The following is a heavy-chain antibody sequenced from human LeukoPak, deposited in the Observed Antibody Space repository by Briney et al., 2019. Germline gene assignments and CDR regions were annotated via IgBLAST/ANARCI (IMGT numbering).Heavy chain of an antibody. CDR1: GYTFTGYY. D-gene: IGHD2-15*01. Sequence: GASVKVSCKASGYTFTGYYMHWVRQAPGQGLEWMGWINPNSGGTNYAQKFQGRVTMTRDTSISTAYMELSRLRSDDTAVYYCARVPRGGSQAANFDYWGQGTLVTVYS. CDR3: ARVPRGGSQAANFDY. V-gene: IGHV1-2*02. CDR2: INPNSGGT. J-gene: IGHJ4*02.